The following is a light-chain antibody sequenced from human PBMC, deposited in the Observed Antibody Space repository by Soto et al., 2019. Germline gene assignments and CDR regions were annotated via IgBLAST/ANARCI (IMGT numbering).Light chain of an antibody. V-gene: IGKV1-5*01. CDR3: QQYNSYSIT. Sequence: DVKMNQSPSTLSAPVGDRVPITCRASQSISSWLAWYQQKPGKAPKLLIYDASSLESGVPSRFSGSGSGTEFTLTISSLQPDDFATYYCQQYNSYSITFGQASRLEI. CDR1: QSISSW. CDR2: DAS. J-gene: IGKJ5*01.